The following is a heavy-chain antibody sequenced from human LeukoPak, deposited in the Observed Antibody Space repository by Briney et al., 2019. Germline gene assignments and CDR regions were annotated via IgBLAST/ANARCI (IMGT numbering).Heavy chain of an antibody. CDR3: ARDLGRGYSSSWYGGH. CDR1: GFTFSSYS. D-gene: IGHD6-13*01. CDR2: ISSSSSYI. Sequence: GGSLRLSCAASGFTFSSYSMNWVRQAPGKGLEWVSSISSSSSYIYYADSVKGRFTISRDNAKNSLYLQMNSLRAEDTAVYYCARDLGRGYSSSWYGGHWGQGTLVTVSS. V-gene: IGHV3-21*01. J-gene: IGHJ4*02.